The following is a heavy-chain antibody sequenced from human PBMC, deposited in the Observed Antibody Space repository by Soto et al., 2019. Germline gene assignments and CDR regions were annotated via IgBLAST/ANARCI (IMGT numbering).Heavy chain of an antibody. CDR3: ARDTPYYYGSGSYYAPGGMDV. D-gene: IGHD3-10*01. Sequence: SETLSLTCAVSGGSISSGGYSWSWIRQPPGKGLEWIGYIYHSGSTYYNPSLKSRVTISVDRSKNQFSLKLSSVTAADTAVYYCARDTPYYYGSGSYYAPGGMDVWGQGTTVTVSS. J-gene: IGHJ6*02. CDR1: GGSISSGGYS. V-gene: IGHV4-30-2*01. CDR2: IYHSGST.